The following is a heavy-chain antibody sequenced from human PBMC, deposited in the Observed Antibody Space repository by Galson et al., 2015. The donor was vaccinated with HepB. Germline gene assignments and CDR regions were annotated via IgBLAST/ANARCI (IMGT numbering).Heavy chain of an antibody. V-gene: IGHV3-33*08. Sequence: SLRLSCAASGFTFSSYGMHWVRQAPGKGLEWVAVIWYDGSNKYYADSVKGRFTISRDNSKNTLYLQMNSLRAEDTAVYYCARDTPSWNLYYYYGMDVWGQGTTVTVSS. CDR2: IWYDGSNK. CDR3: ARDTPSWNLYYYYGMDV. D-gene: IGHD1-1*01. CDR1: GFTFSSYG. J-gene: IGHJ6*02.